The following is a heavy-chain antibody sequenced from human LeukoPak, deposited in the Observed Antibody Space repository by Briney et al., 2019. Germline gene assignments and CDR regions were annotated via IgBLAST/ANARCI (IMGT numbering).Heavy chain of an antibody. V-gene: IGHV1-2*02. CDR1: GYTFSGYY. CDR2: INANNGGI. CDR3: ARGLRNYDFWSGYYSPLPYYYYGMDV. Sequence: ASVKVSCKASGYTFSGYYMHWVRQAPGQGLEWMGWINANNGGIIYAQKFQGRVTMTRDTSISTAYMELSSLRSEDTAVYYCARGLRNYDFWSGYYSPLPYYYYGMDVWGQGTTVTVSS. D-gene: IGHD3-3*01. J-gene: IGHJ6*02.